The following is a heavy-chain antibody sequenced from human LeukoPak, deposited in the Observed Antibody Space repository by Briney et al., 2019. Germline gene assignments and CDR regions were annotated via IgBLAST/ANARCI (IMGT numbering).Heavy chain of an antibody. D-gene: IGHD3-10*01. CDR1: GGSFSGYH. CDR2: INHSGST. V-gene: IGHV4-34*01. CDR3: ARVVPHYYGSDY. Sequence: SETLSLTCAVYGGSFSGYHWSWIRQPPGKGLEWIGEINHSGSTNYNPSLKSRVTISVDTSKNQFSLKLSSVTAADTAVYYCARVVPHYYGSDYWGQGTLVTVSS. J-gene: IGHJ4*02.